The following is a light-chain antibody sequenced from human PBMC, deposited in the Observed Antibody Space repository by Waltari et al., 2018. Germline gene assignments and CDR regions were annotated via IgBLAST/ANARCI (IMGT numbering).Light chain of an antibody. J-gene: IGLJ2*01. CDR1: NFNVGSHV. Sequence: QSVLTQPPSASGTPGQRVTISCSGSNFNVGSHVVNLYQPLPGTAPKLLIYGNNQRPSGVPDRFSGSKSGTSASLAISGLQSDDEADYHCATWDGSLNAVVFGGGTKLTVL. CDR3: ATWDGSLNAVV. CDR2: GNN. V-gene: IGLV1-44*01.